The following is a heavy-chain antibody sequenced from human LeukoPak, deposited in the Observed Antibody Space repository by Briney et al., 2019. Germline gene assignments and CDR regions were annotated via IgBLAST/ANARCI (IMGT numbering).Heavy chain of an antibody. CDR1: GASISNTSHY. V-gene: IGHV4-39*07. D-gene: IGHD3-22*01. J-gene: IGHJ4*02. Sequence: SETLSLTCTVSGASISNTSHYWGWIRQPPEKGLEWIGSIYYSGTTYYNPSLKSRVTISVDTSKNQFSLRLNSVTAADTAVYYCAREGGDSTGYYHDYWGQGTLVTVSS. CDR3: AREGGDSTGYYHDY. CDR2: IYYSGTT.